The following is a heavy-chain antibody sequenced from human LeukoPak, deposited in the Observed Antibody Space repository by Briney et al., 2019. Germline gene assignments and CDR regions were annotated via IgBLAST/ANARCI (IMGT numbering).Heavy chain of an antibody. CDR1: GFTFSSYA. J-gene: IGHJ5*02. CDR2: ISGSGGST. D-gene: IGHD4-17*01. Sequence: GGSLRLSCAASGFTFSSYAISWVRQAPGKGLEWVSAISGSGGSTYHADSVKGRFTISRDNSKNTLYLQMNSLRAEDTAVYYCAKELWTTVTPLTSNWFDPWGQGNLVAVSS. V-gene: IGHV3-23*01. CDR3: AKELWTTVTPLTSNWFDP.